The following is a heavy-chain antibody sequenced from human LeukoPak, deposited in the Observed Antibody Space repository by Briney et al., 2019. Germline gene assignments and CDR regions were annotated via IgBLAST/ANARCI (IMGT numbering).Heavy chain of an antibody. CDR3: AKDTIYYDSSNYFVDY. D-gene: IGHD3-22*01. CDR2: IRYDGSNK. Sequence: GGSLRLSCAASGFTFIGYGMHWVRQAPGKGLEWVAFIRYDGSNKYYADFVKGRFTISRDNSKNTLYLQMNNLRPEDTAVYYCAKDTIYYDSSNYFVDYWGQGTLVTVSS. CDR1: GFTFIGYG. V-gene: IGHV3-30*02. J-gene: IGHJ4*02.